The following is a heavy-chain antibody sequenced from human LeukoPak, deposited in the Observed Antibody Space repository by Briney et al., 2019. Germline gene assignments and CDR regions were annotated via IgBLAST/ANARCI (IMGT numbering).Heavy chain of an antibody. CDR2: IWFDGSNK. J-gene: IGHJ6*02. CDR1: GFTFSSYG. Sequence: GGSLRLSCTASGFTFSSYGMHWVRQAPGKGLEWVAVIWFDGSNKYYADSVKGRLTISRDNSKSTLYLQMNSLRAEDTAVYYCAKAVAATGHYYFSMDVWGQGTTVTVSS. V-gene: IGHV3-33*06. D-gene: IGHD6-19*01. CDR3: AKAVAATGHYYFSMDV.